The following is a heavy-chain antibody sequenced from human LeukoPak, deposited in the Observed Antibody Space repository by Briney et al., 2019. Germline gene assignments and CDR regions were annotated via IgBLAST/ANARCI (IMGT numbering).Heavy chain of an antibody. Sequence: GGSLRLSCAASGFTFSSYEMNWVRQAPGKGLEWVSYINTGGFTIYYADSVKGRFTISRDNAKNSLYLQMNSLRAEDTAVYYCARGASGIGGIRFDPWGQGTLVAVSS. CDR2: INTGGFTI. V-gene: IGHV3-48*03. J-gene: IGHJ5*02. CDR1: GFTFSSYE. CDR3: ARGASGIGGIRFDP. D-gene: IGHD3-10*01.